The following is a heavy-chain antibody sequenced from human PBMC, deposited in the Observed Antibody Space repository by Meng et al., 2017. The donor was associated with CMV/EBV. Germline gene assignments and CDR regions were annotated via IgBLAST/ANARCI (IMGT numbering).Heavy chain of an antibody. V-gene: IGHV1-2*02. Sequence: ASVKVSCKASGYTFTGYYMHWVRQAPGQGLEWMGWINPNSGGTNCAQKFQGRVTMTRDTSISTAYMELSRLRSDDTAVYYCARIDYSSSYFAFDIWGQGTMVTVSS. J-gene: IGHJ3*02. CDR2: INPNSGGT. CDR1: GYTFTGYY. CDR3: ARIDYSSSYFAFDI. D-gene: IGHD6-6*01.